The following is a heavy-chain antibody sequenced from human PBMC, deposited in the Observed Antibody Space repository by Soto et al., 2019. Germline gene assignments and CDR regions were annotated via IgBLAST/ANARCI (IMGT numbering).Heavy chain of an antibody. CDR3: ASIPTKELELSAYYHSYMDV. V-gene: IGHV3-21*01. CDR2: ISSSSSYI. Sequence: PGGSRGLSGAASGFTFSSYRMNWVRQAPGKGLEWVSSISSSSSYIYYADSVKGRFTISRDNAKNSLYLQMNSLRAEDTAVYYCASIPTKELELSAYYHSYMDVWGKGTTVTVSS. D-gene: IGHD1-7*01. J-gene: IGHJ6*03. CDR1: GFTFSSYR.